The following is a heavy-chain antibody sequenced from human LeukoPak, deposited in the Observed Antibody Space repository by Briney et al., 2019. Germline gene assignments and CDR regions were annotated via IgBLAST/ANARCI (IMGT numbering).Heavy chain of an antibody. CDR2: SYYNGST. D-gene: IGHD6-6*01. CDR1: GGSFSSSSYY. V-gene: IGHV4-39*01. J-gene: IGHJ6*03. Sequence: SETLSLTCTVSGGSFSSSSYYWGWIRQPPGKGLEWIGSSYYNGSTHPNPSLKSRVTISVDTSKNQFSLKVSSVTAADTAVYYCARQSIAARGYYYYMDVWGKGTTVTVSS. CDR3: ARQSIAARGYYYYMDV.